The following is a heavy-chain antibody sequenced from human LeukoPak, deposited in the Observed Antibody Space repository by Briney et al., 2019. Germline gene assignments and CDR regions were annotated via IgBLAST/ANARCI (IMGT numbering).Heavy chain of an antibody. V-gene: IGHV4-34*01. CDR1: GGSFSGYY. CDR2: INHSGST. D-gene: IGHD6-19*01. J-gene: IGHJ4*02. CDR3: ARGGIAVAGTLEWGYYFDY. Sequence: PETLSLTCAVYGGSFSGYYWSWIRQPPGKWLEWIGEINHSGSTNYNPSLKSRVTISVDTSKNQFSLKLSSVTAADTAVYYCARGGIAVAGTLEWGYYFDYWGQGTLVTVSS.